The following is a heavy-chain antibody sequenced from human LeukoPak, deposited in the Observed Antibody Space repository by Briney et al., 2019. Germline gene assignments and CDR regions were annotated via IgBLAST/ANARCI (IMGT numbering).Heavy chain of an antibody. CDR3: VRGPYGSGISNWFDP. CDR2: THYSGST. J-gene: IGHJ5*02. Sequence: SSTVSDDSISSSSYYWGWIRQPPGKGLEWIWSTHYSGSTSYNPSLKSRVTMSVNTSKNQFSLKLTSVTAADTAVYYCVRGPYGSGISNWFDPWGQGTLVIVSS. V-gene: IGHV4-39*07. CDR1: DDSISSSSYY. D-gene: IGHD3-10*01.